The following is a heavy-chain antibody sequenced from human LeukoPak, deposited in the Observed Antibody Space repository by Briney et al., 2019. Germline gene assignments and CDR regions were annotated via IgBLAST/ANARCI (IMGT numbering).Heavy chain of an antibody. CDR1: GYNFTSYD. CDR2: MNPNSGNT. Sequence: ASVKVSCKASGYNFTSYDINWVRQATGQGLEWMGWMNPNSGNTGYAQKFQGRVTITRNTSISTAYMELSSLRSEDTAVYYCARGNYDFWSGYIRGGGNWFDPWGQGTLVTVSS. J-gene: IGHJ5*02. V-gene: IGHV1-8*03. D-gene: IGHD3-3*01. CDR3: ARGNYDFWSGYIRGGGNWFDP.